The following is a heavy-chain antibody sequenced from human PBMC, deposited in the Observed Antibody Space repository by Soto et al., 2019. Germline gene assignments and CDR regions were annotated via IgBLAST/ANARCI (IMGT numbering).Heavy chain of an antibody. CDR2: INHSGST. J-gene: IGHJ3*02. Sequence: PSETLSLTCAVYGGSFSPYFWSWIRQPPGKGLEWIGEINHSGSTNYNPSLTRRATLSVDTSKNQVSLKLSSVTAADTAVYYCARGRAVDAFDIWGQGTMVTVSS. CDR3: ARGRAVDAFDI. CDR1: GGSFSPYF. V-gene: IGHV4-34*01.